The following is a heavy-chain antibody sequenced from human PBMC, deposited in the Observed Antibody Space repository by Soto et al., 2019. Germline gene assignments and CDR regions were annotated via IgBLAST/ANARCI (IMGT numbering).Heavy chain of an antibody. Sequence: SETLSLTCAVYGGSFSGYYWSWIRQPPGKGLEWIGEINHSGSTNYNPSLKSRVTISVDTSKNQFSLKLSSVTAADTAVYYCARVLAQQLDDWFDPWGQGTLVTVSS. J-gene: IGHJ5*02. D-gene: IGHD6-13*01. V-gene: IGHV4-34*01. CDR2: INHSGST. CDR3: ARVLAQQLDDWFDP. CDR1: GGSFSGYY.